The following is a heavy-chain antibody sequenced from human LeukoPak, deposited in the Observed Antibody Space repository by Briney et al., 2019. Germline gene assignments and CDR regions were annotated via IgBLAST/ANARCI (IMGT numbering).Heavy chain of an antibody. CDR3: ARSERPHGDLDY. Sequence: SETLSLTCTVSGGSISSGGYYWSWIRQPPGKGLEWIGYIYHSGSTYYNPSLKSRVTISVDRSKNQFSLKLSSVTAADTAVYYCARSERPHGDLDYWGQGTLVTVSS. J-gene: IGHJ4*02. D-gene: IGHD3-10*01. CDR2: IYHSGST. CDR1: GGSISSGGYY. V-gene: IGHV4-30-2*01.